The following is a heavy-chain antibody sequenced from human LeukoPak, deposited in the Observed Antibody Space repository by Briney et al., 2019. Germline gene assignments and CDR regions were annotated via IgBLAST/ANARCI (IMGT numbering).Heavy chain of an antibody. D-gene: IGHD4-17*01. V-gene: IGHV3-23*01. CDR1: GFTFSSYA. Sequence: PGGSLRLSCAASGFTFSSYAMSGVRQAPGKGGEWVSAISGSGGSTYYADSVKGRFTISRDNSKNTRYLQMNSLRAEDTAVYYCAKAGGTTVPRGAFDIWGQGTMVTVSS. CDR2: ISGSGGST. CDR3: AKAGGTTVPRGAFDI. J-gene: IGHJ3*02.